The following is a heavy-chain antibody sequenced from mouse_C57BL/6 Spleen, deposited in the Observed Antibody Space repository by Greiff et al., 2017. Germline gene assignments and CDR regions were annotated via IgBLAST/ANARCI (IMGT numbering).Heavy chain of an antibody. Sequence: QVQLQQPGAELVKPGASVKMSCKASGYTFTSYWITWVKQRPGQGLEWIGDIYPGSGSTNYNEKFKSKATLTVDTSSSTAYRQLSSLTSEDSAVYYCARGDYGSSSVTGYFDYWGQGTTRTVSS. CDR1: GYTFTSYW. CDR2: IYPGSGST. V-gene: IGHV1-55*01. CDR3: ARGDYGSSSVTGYFDY. J-gene: IGHJ2*01. D-gene: IGHD1-1*01.